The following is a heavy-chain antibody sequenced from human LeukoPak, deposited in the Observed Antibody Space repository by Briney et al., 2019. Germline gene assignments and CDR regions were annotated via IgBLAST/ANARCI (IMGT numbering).Heavy chain of an antibody. CDR2: IWYDGSNK. D-gene: IGHD2-2*01. CDR1: GFTFSSYG. Sequence: GGSLRLSCAASGFTFSSYGMHWVRQAPGKGLEWVAVIWYDGSNKYYADSVKGRFTISRDNSKNTLYLQMNSLRAEDTAVYYCARDHPADIVVVPAAMLDYWGQGTLVTVSP. V-gene: IGHV3-33*01. CDR3: ARDHPADIVVVPAAMLDY. J-gene: IGHJ4*02.